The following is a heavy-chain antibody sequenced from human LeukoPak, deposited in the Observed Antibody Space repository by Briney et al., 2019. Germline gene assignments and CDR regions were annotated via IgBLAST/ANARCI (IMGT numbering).Heavy chain of an antibody. CDR3: ARDSSGWFVSYYYYMDV. J-gene: IGHJ6*03. V-gene: IGHV3-21*01. Sequence: GRSLRLSCAASGFTFSSYSMNWVRQAPGKGLEWVSSMSSSSSYIYYADSVKGRFTISRDNAKNSLYLQMNSLRAEDTAVYYCARDSSGWFVSYYYYMDVWGKGTTVTISS. CDR1: GFTFSSYS. CDR2: MSSSSSYI. D-gene: IGHD6-19*01.